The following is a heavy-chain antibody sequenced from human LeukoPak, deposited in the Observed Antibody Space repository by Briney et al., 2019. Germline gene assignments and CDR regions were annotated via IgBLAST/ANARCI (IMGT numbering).Heavy chain of an antibody. J-gene: IGHJ4*02. D-gene: IGHD3-10*01. Sequence: ASVKVSCKASGYTFASYDINWVRQATGQGLEWMGWMNPNSGNTGYARKFQGRVTMTRNTSISTAYMELSSLRSEDTAVYYCARGREYYGSGSYYNNDYWGQGTLVTVSS. CDR2: MNPNSGNT. V-gene: IGHV1-8*01. CDR3: ARGREYYGSGSYYNNDY. CDR1: GYTFASYD.